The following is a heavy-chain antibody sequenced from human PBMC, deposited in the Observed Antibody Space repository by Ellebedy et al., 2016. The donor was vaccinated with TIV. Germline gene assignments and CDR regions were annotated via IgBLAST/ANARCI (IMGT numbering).Heavy chain of an antibody. J-gene: IGHJ2*01. Sequence: MPSETLSLTCAVSGASIGGYFWSWIRQPPGKGLEWIAYTHNGVTTSYNPSLKSRVTISEDTSKNQFSLKLTSVTAADAAVYYCARGLPRLDGSGTPYWYFDLWGRGTLVIVSS. CDR3: ARGLPRLDGSGTPYWYFDL. D-gene: IGHD3-10*01. CDR1: GASIGGYF. CDR2: THNGVTT. V-gene: IGHV4-59*12.